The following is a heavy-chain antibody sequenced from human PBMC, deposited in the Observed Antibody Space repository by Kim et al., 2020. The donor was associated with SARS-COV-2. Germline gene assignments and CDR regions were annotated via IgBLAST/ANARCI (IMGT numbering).Heavy chain of an antibody. J-gene: IGHJ3*02. V-gene: IGHV3-21*01. CDR2: ISTSSSYI. CDR1: GFTFSSYG. CDR3: ARGGVGATRLNAFDI. D-gene: IGHD1-26*01. Sequence: GGSLRLSCAASGFTFSSYGMNWVRQAPGRGLEWVSSISTSSSYIYYADSVKGRFTISRDNAKNSLYLQMNSLRAEDTAVYYCARGGVGATRLNAFDIWGQGTIVTVSS.